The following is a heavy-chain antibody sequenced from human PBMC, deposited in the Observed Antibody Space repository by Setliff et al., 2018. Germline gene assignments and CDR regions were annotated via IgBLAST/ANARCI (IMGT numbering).Heavy chain of an antibody. D-gene: IGHD6-13*01. CDR1: ANTLSTSYY. CDR3: ARHSKAAAGTRIFDP. CDR2: IYKGGST. V-gene: IGHV4-38-2*01. Sequence: SETLSLTCAVSANTLSTSYYWGWVRQPPGKGLEWIGDIYKGGSTYYNPSLRSRVSMSLDTSKRQVSLNLNSVTAADTGVYYCARHSKAAAGTRIFDPWGQGTLVTVSS. J-gene: IGHJ5*02.